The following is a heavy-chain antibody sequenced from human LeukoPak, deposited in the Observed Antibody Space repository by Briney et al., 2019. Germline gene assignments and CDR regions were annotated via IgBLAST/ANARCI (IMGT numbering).Heavy chain of an antibody. J-gene: IGHJ5*02. CDR1: GGSISGGAYY. D-gene: IGHD1-1*01. CDR3: ARGPDCPTNNCYLSFGWFDP. Sequence: PSETLPLTCTVSGGSISGGAYYWSWIRQFSGKGFEWIGYIYSNGKTRYNPSLKSRVVMSVDTSKNQFSLRLTSVTAADTAVYYCARGPDCPTNNCYLSFGWFDPWGQGTLVTVSS. V-gene: IGHV4-31*03. CDR2: IYSNGKT.